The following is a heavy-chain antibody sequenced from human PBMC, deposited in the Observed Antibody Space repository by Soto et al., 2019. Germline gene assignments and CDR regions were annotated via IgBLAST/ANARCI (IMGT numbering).Heavy chain of an antibody. CDR2: INGDGSTT. V-gene: IGHV3-74*01. CDR1: GFTFSSYW. Sequence: PGGSLRLSCAASGFTFSSYWMHWVRQAPGKGLVWVSRINGDGSTTSYADSVKGRFTISRDNAKNTLYLQMNNLRAEDTAVYYCARNDGYNGYEYYYGMDVWGQGTTVTVSS. CDR3: ARNDGYNGYEYYYGMDV. J-gene: IGHJ6*02. D-gene: IGHD5-12*01.